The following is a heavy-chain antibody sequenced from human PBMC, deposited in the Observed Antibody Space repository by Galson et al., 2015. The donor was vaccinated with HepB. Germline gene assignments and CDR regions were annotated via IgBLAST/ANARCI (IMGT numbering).Heavy chain of an antibody. D-gene: IGHD1-26*01. CDR1: GFTFSSYS. CDR2: ISSSSSYI. V-gene: IGHV3-21*01. CDR3: ARDRADSSGWTLYSGSYRRRGKDAFDI. Sequence: SLRPSCAASGFTFSSYSMNWVRQAPGKGLEWVSSISSSSSYIYYADSVKGRFTISRDNAKNSLYLQMNSLRAEDTAVYYCARDRADSSGWTLYSGSYRRRGKDAFDIWGQGTMVTVSS. J-gene: IGHJ3*02.